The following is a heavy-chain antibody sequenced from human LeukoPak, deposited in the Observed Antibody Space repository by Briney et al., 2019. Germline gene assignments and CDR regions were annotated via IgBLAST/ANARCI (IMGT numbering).Heavy chain of an antibody. J-gene: IGHJ4*02. CDR1: GFTFDDYA. CDR2: ISWNSGSI. Sequence: GGSLRLSCAASGFTFDDYAMHWVRQAPGKGLEWVSGISWNSGSIGYADSVKGRFTISRDNSKNSLYLQMDSLRAEDTAVYYCARDDYWTNYGCYFDSWGQGALVTVSS. CDR3: ARDDYWTNYGCYFDS. D-gene: IGHD3-3*01. V-gene: IGHV3-9*01.